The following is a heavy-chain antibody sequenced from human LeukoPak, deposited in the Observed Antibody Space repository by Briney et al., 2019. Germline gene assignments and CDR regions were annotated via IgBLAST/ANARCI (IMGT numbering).Heavy chain of an antibody. CDR3: AKTRALDSISWSHGDN. V-gene: IGHV3-23*01. CDR1: GFTFSSYA. CDR2: ISGSGDST. J-gene: IGHJ4*02. Sequence: GRSPRLSCAASGFTFSSYAMSWVRQAPGNGLEWVSAISGSGDSTYYGDSVRGRFTISRDISKNTLYLQMNSLRAEDTAVYYCAKTRALDSISWSHGDNWGQGTLVTVSS. D-gene: IGHD6-13*01.